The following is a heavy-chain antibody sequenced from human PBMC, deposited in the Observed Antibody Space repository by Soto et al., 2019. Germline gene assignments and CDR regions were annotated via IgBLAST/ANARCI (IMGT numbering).Heavy chain of an antibody. CDR3: ARVRIVISGNSGYYYYGMDV. CDR2: IIPIFGTA. J-gene: IGHJ6*02. Sequence: SVKVSCKASGGTFSSYAISCLRQAPGQGLEWMGGIIPIFGTANYAQKFQGRVTITADESTSTAYMELSSLRSEDTAVYYCARVRIVISGNSGYYYYGMDVWGQGTTVTVSS. V-gene: IGHV1-69*13. D-gene: IGHD2-21*01. CDR1: GGTFSSYA.